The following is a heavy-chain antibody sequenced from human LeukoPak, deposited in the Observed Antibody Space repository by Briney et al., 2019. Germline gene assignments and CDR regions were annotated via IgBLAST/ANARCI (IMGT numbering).Heavy chain of an antibody. J-gene: IGHJ6*02. Sequence: GASVKVSCKASGYTLTSYYMHWVRQAPGQGLEWMGIINPSGGSTSYAQKFQGRVTMTRDTSTSTVYMELSSLRSEDTAVYYCARGDTAMVRYYYYGMDVWGQGTTVTVSS. D-gene: IGHD5-18*01. CDR3: ARGDTAMVRYYYYGMDV. CDR1: GYTLTSYY. V-gene: IGHV1-46*01. CDR2: INPSGGST.